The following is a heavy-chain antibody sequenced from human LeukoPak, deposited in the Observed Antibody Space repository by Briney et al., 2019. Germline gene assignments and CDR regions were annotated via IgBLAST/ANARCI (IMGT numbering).Heavy chain of an antibody. CDR1: GGSISNHY. CDR2: IYYSGSP. V-gene: IGHV4-59*11. CDR3: ARGLARTYGGHSGTFDY. D-gene: IGHD4-23*01. J-gene: IGHJ4*02. Sequence: SETLSLTCTVSGGSISNHYWSWTRQPPGKGLEWIGYIYYSGSPNYNPSLKSRVTISVDTSKNQFSLKLSSVTAADTAVYYCARGLARTYGGHSGTFDYWGQGTLVTVSS.